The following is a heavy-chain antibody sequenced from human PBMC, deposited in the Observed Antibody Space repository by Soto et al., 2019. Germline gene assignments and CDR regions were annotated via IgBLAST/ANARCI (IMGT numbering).Heavy chain of an antibody. V-gene: IGHV4-39*01. CDR3: ARLRGNTIFGSHYYYMDV. Sequence: PSETLSLTCTVSGGSISSSSYYWGWIRQPPGKGLEWIGSIYYSGSTYYNPSLKSRVTITVDTSKNQFSLKLSSATAADTAVYYFARLRGNTIFGSHYYYMDVWGKGTTVTVSS. J-gene: IGHJ6*03. D-gene: IGHD3-3*01. CDR2: IYYSGST. CDR1: GGSISSSSYY.